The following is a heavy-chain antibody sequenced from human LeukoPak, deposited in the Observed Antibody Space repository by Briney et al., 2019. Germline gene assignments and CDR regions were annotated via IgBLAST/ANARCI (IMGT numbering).Heavy chain of an antibody. V-gene: IGHV1-8*01. Sequence: ASVKVSCKAFGYTFTSYDINWVRQATGQGLEWMGWVNPNSGNTGYAQKFQGRVTITRNTSISTAYMELSSLRSEDTAVYYCARGRGGIAARQGADYYYYYMDVWGKGTTVTVSS. CDR3: ARGRGGIAARQGADYYYYYMDV. J-gene: IGHJ6*03. CDR2: VNPNSGNT. D-gene: IGHD6-6*01. CDR1: GYTFTSYD.